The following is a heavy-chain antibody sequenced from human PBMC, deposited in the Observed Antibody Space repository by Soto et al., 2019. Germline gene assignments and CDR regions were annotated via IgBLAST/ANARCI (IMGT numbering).Heavy chain of an antibody. CDR3: ARTNDWNHLYWFYP. D-gene: IGHD1-1*01. J-gene: IGHJ5*02. CDR1: CYPFNSYG. Sequence: GGSVKVSCKGSCYPFNSYGISWVRQAHGHGLEWIGWISAYNGNTNYAQKLQGRVTMTTDTPTRTAYVEXRSLRSDDTAVYYFARTNDWNHLYWFYPWEQGSIVTVFS. V-gene: IGHV1-18*04. CDR2: ISAYNGNT.